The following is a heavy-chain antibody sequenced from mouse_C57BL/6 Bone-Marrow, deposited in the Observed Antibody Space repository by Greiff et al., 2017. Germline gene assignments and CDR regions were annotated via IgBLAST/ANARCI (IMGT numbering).Heavy chain of an antibody. CDR1: GYTFTSYW. Sequence: QVQLQQPGAELVMPGASVKLSCKASGYTFTSYWMHWVKQRPGQGLEWIGEIDPSDSYTNYNQKFKGKSTLTVDKSSSTAYMQLSSLTSEDSAVYYWARASLPNWEDCWYFDVWGTGTTVTVSS. J-gene: IGHJ1*03. V-gene: IGHV1-69*01. CDR3: ARASLPNWEDCWYFDV. D-gene: IGHD4-1*01. CDR2: IDPSDSYT.